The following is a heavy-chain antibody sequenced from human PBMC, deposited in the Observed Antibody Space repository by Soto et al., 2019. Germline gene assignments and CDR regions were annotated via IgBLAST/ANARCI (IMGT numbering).Heavy chain of an antibody. Sequence: GWSLRLSCAASAFTFISYEMNWVRQAPGKGLEWISYISSSGSSIHYADSVKGRFTISRDNAKNSLYLQMNSLRAEDTAVYYCARISGWRIGGFGGAFDIWGQGTMVTVSS. J-gene: IGHJ3*02. CDR1: AFTFISYE. V-gene: IGHV3-48*03. D-gene: IGHD3-16*01. CDR2: ISSSGSSI. CDR3: ARISGWRIGGFGGAFDI.